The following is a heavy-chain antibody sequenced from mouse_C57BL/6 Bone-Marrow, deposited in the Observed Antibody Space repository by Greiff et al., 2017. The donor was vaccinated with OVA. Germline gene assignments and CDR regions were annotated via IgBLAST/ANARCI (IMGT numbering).Heavy chain of an antibody. CDR2: INPHSGYT. V-gene: IGHV1-4*01. Sequence: QVHVKQSGAELARPGASVKMSCKASGYTFTSYTMHWVKQRPGQGLEWIGYINPHSGYTKYNQKFKDKATLTADKSSSTAYMQLSSLTSEVSAVYCCAGGPWFAYWGQGTLVTVSA. CDR1: GYTFTSYT. CDR3: AGGPWFAY. J-gene: IGHJ3*01.